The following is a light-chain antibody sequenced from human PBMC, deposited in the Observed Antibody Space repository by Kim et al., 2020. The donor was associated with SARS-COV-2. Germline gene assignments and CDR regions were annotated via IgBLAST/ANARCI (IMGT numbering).Light chain of an antibody. CDR3: NSRDSSGNHLVV. J-gene: IGLJ2*01. CDR1: CLRSYY. CDR2: GKN. V-gene: IGLV3-19*01. Sequence: GQTVRITCQGDCLRSYYASWYQQKPGQAPVLVIYGKNNRPSGIPDRFSGSSSGNTASLTITGAQAEDEADYYCNSRDSSGNHLVVFGGGTQLTVL.